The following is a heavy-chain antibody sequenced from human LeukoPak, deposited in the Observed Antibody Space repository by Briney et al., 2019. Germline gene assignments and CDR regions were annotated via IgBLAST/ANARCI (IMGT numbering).Heavy chain of an antibody. Sequence: GGSLRLSCAASGFTFSNYEMHWVRQAPGKGLEWVSYISSSGSDIYYADSLTGQFTISRDNAKNSLYLQMNSLRAEDTAMYYCARRATTERGHSYGLDFWGQGTLVTVSS. CDR3: ARRATTERGHSYGLDF. V-gene: IGHV3-48*03. J-gene: IGHJ4*02. CDR1: GFTFSNYE. D-gene: IGHD5-18*01. CDR2: ISSSGSDI.